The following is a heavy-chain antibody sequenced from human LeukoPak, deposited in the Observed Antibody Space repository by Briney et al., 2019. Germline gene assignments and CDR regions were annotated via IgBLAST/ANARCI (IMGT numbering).Heavy chain of an antibody. CDR3: TTTLKVVVAADDAFDI. Sequence: KPGGSLRLSCAASGFTFSNAWMSWVRQAPGKGLEWVGRIKSKTDGGTTDYAAPVKCRFTISRDDSKNTLYLQMNSLKTEDTDVYYCTTTLKVVVAADDAFDIWGQGTMVTVSS. J-gene: IGHJ3*02. V-gene: IGHV3-15*01. CDR2: IKSKTDGGTT. D-gene: IGHD2-15*01. CDR1: GFTFSNAW.